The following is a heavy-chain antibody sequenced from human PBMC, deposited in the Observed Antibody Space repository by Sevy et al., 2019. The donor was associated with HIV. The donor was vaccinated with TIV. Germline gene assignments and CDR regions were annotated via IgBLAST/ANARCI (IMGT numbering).Heavy chain of an antibody. V-gene: IGHV3-11*04. D-gene: IGHD6-13*01. CDR3: ARAGPYTSSWHFDY. CDR1: EFSFHDYY. Sequence: GGSLRLSCAASEFSFHDYYMSWIRQAPGMGLEYISYISDNGYNLYYADSVRGRFTISRDNAKNSLYLQMNSLRIEDTAVYYCARAGPYTSSWHFDYWGQGTLVTVSS. J-gene: IGHJ4*02. CDR2: ISDNGYNL.